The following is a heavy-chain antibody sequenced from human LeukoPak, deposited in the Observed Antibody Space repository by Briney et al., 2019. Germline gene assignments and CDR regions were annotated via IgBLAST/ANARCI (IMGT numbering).Heavy chain of an antibody. CDR1: GFSFSTYS. D-gene: IGHD3-10*01. J-gene: IGHJ3*01. CDR2: ISPSGDT. Sequence: GGSLRLSCAGSGFSFSTYSMSWVRQAPGKGLEWVSFISPSGDTYYVDSVKGRFTISRDNPENTLYLEMNSLRAEDTAAYHCAKDNVRGAVDVWGRGTMVTVSS. CDR3: AKDNVRGAVDV. V-gene: IGHV3-23*01.